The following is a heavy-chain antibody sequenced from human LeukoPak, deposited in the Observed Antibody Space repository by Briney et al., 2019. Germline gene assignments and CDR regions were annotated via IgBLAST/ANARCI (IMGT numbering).Heavy chain of an antibody. CDR3: ASYCGGDCSLTIFDP. V-gene: IGHV4-39*07. CDR1: GGSISSSSYY. Sequence: SETLSLTCTVSGGSISSSSYYWGWIRQPPGKGLEWIGSIYYSGSTYYNPSPKSRVTISVDTSKNQFSLKLSSVTAADTAVYYCASYCGGDCSLTIFDPWGQGTLVTVSS. CDR2: IYYSGST. D-gene: IGHD2-21*02. J-gene: IGHJ5*02.